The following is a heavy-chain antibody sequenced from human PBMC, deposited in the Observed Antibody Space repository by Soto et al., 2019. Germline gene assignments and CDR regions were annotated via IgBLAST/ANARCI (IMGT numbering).Heavy chain of an antibody. CDR3: ARGYSSGDY. CDR1: GFTFSSYT. D-gene: IGHD6-19*01. J-gene: IGHJ4*02. V-gene: IGHV3-21*01. Sequence: EVQLVESGGGLVKPGGSLRLSCAASGFTFSSYTMNWVRQAPGKGLEWVSSISSSSSYMYYADSVKGRFTISRDNAKNSLYLQMNSLRAEDTAVYYCARGYSSGDYWGQGTLVTVSS. CDR2: ISSSSSYM.